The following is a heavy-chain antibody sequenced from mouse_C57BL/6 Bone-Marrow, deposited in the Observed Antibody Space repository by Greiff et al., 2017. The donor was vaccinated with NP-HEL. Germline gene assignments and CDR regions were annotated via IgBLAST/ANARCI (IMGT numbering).Heavy chain of an antibody. CDR1: GFTFSSYA. J-gene: IGHJ2*01. Sequence: EVMLVESGGGLVKPGGSLKLSCAASGFTFSSYAMSWVRQTPEKRLEWVATISDGGSYTYYPDNVKGRFTISRDNAKNNLYLQMSHLKSEDTAMYYCARDDSSGYDYFDYWGQGTTLTVSS. V-gene: IGHV5-4*01. CDR3: ARDDSSGYDYFDY. CDR2: ISDGGSYT. D-gene: IGHD3-2*02.